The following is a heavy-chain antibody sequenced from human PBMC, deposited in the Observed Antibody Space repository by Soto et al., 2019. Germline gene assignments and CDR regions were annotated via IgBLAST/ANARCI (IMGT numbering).Heavy chain of an antibody. CDR3: AKALNSSGWYPTGDYYGMDV. Sequence: GGSLRLSCAASGFTFSSYAMSWVRQAPGKGLEWVSAISGSGGSTYYADSVKGRFTTSRDNSKNTLYLQMNSLRAEDTAVYYCAKALNSSGWYPTGDYYGMDVWGQGTTVTVSS. J-gene: IGHJ6*02. V-gene: IGHV3-23*01. CDR2: ISGSGGST. D-gene: IGHD6-19*01. CDR1: GFTFSSYA.